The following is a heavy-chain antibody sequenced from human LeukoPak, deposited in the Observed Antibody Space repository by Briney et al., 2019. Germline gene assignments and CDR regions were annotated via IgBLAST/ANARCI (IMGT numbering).Heavy chain of an antibody. CDR1: GGSISSSSYY. CDR3: ARHQRYYDILTGWWLAVGTLFDY. J-gene: IGHJ4*02. CDR2: IYYSGST. D-gene: IGHD3-9*01. Sequence: SETLSLTCTVSGGSISSSSYYWGWIRQPPGKGLEWIGSIYYSGSTYYNPSLKSRVTISVDTSKNQFSLKLSSVTAADTAVYYCARHQRYYDILTGWWLAVGTLFDYWGQGTLVTVSS. V-gene: IGHV4-39*01.